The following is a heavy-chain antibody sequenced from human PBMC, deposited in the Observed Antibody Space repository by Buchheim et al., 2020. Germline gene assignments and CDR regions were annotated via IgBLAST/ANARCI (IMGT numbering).Heavy chain of an antibody. CDR2: ISYDGSNK. CDR3: ARPNGDLWNFDY. J-gene: IGHJ4*02. Sequence: QVQLVESGGGVVQPGRSLRLSCAASGFTFSTYALHWVRQAPGKGLEWVAVISYDGSNKYYADSVKGRFTISRDNSKNTLYLQMNSLRAEDTAVYYCARPNGDLWNFDYWGQGTL. V-gene: IGHV3-30*04. D-gene: IGHD3-10*01. CDR1: GFTFSTYA.